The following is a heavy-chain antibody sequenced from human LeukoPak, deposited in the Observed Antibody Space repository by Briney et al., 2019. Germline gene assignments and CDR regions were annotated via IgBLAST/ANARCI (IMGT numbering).Heavy chain of an antibody. CDR1: GFTVSSNY. CDR2: IYSGGNT. Sequence: GGSLRLSCAASGFTVSSNYMSWVRHAPGKGLEWVSVIYSGGNTYYADSVKGRFTISRDNSKNTLYLQMNSLTSGDTAVYYCARDRFRRDGYNCGRDGSFDIWGERTMVTVSS. CDR3: ARDRFRRDGYNCGRDGSFDI. J-gene: IGHJ3*02. V-gene: IGHV3-66*01. D-gene: IGHD5-24*01.